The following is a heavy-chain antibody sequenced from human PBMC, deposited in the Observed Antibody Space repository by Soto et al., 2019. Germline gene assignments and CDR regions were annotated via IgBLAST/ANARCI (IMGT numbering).Heavy chain of an antibody. CDR1: GGSISSSSYY. CDR3: ARLSAMVRSYYFDY. Sequence: SETLSLTCTVSGGSISSSSYYWGWIRQPPGKGLEWIGSIDYSGSTYYNPSLKSRVTISVDTSKNQFSLKLSSVTAADTAVYYCARLSAMVRSYYFDYWGQGTLVTSPQ. V-gene: IGHV4-39*01. J-gene: IGHJ4*02. CDR2: IDYSGST. D-gene: IGHD5-18*01.